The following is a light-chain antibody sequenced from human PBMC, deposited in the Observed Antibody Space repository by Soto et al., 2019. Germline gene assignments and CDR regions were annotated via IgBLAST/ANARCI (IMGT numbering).Light chain of an antibody. Sequence: QSVLTQPPSVSGAPGQRVTISCTRSSSNIGAGYDVHWYQQLPGTAPKLLIYGNSNRPSGVPDRFSGSKSGTSASLAITGLQAEDEADYYCQTYDISLSGWVLGGGTKVTVL. V-gene: IGLV1-40*01. CDR2: GNS. J-gene: IGLJ3*02. CDR1: SSNIGAGYD. CDR3: QTYDISLSGWV.